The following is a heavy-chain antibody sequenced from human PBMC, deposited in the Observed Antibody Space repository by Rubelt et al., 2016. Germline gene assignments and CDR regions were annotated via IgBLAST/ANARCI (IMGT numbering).Heavy chain of an antibody. J-gene: IGHJ4*02. CDR1: GYTFTGYY. Sequence: QVQLVQSGAEVKKPGASVKVSCKASGYTFTGYYMHWVRQAPGQGLEWMGWISAYNGNTNYAQKFQGRVTMTRDTSISTAYMELSRLRSDDTAVYYCARDWGSGYETYYFDYWGQGTLVTVSS. CDR3: ARDWGSGYETYYFDY. V-gene: IGHV1-2*02. D-gene: IGHD5-12*01. CDR2: ISAYNGNT.